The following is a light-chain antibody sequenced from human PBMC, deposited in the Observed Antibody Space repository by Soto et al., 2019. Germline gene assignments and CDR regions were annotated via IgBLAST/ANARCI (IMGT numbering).Light chain of an antibody. CDR1: QSVSSS. Sequence: EIVLTQSPATLSLSPGERATLSCRASQSVSSSLAWYQQKPGQAPRLLIYDASNRATGIPARFSGSGSGTDFTLTISSLEPEDFAIYYCQQRSSWPRTFGQGTKVDIK. CDR2: DAS. V-gene: IGKV3-11*01. J-gene: IGKJ1*01. CDR3: QQRSSWPRT.